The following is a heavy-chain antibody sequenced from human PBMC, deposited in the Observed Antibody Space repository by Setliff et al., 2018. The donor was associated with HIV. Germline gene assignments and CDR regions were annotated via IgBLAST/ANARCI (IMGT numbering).Heavy chain of an antibody. Sequence: PSETLSLTCTVSGGSISSSSYYWGWIRQPPGKGLEWIGDISHTGTATYNPSLGSRVTIPVDAAKKRFSLNIRSLTAADTAVYFCARGQFVSPGRPRHYMDVWGKGTSVTVSS. J-gene: IGHJ6*03. V-gene: IGHV4-39*02. D-gene: IGHD6-6*01. CDR2: ISHTGTA. CDR3: ARGQFVSPGRPRHYMDV. CDR1: GGSISSSSYY.